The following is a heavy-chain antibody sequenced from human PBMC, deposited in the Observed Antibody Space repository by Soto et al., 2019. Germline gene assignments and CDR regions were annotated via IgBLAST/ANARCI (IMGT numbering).Heavy chain of an antibody. Sequence: QVQLVESGGGVVQPGRSLRLSCAASGFTFSSYGIHWVRQAPGKWLEWVAVIWYDGSNKYYADSVKGRFTSSRDNSKNTLDLKMNSVRAEDTAVYYSAREEGSLLRFPSYSYYGIDVWGQGTTVTVSS. J-gene: IGHJ6*02. CDR2: IWYDGSNK. CDR1: GFTFSSYG. CDR3: AREEGSLLRFPSYSYYGIDV. D-gene: IGHD3-10*01. V-gene: IGHV3-33*01.